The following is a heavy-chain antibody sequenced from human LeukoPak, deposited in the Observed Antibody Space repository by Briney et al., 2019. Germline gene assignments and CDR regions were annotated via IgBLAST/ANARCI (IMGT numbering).Heavy chain of an antibody. Sequence: SETLSLTCTVSGGSTASSSHYWGWIRQSPGKGLEWIAIMYYTGSTYYNPPLKSRVSILVDTSRNQFSLKLTSVTAADTAIYYCARHRIQPPVLMDVWGQGTTVTVSS. V-gene: IGHV4-39*01. J-gene: IGHJ6*02. D-gene: IGHD5-18*01. CDR1: GGSTASSSHY. CDR3: ARHRIQPPVLMDV. CDR2: MYYTGST.